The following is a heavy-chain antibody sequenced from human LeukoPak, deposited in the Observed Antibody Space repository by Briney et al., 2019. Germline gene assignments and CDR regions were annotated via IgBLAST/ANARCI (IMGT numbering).Heavy chain of an antibody. J-gene: IGHJ4*02. Sequence: ASVKVSCKASGYTFTSYGISWVRQAPGQGLEWMGWVSAYSGNTNYAQKLQGRVTMTTDTSTSTAYMELRSLRSDDTAVYYCARSQTYYYDSSGYYLGFPYDYWGQGTLVTVSS. D-gene: IGHD3-22*01. V-gene: IGHV1-18*01. CDR3: ARSQTYYYDSSGYYLGFPYDY. CDR1: GYTFTSYG. CDR2: VSAYSGNT.